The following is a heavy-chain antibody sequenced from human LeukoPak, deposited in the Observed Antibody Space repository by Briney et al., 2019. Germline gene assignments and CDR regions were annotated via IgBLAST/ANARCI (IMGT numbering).Heavy chain of an antibody. CDR2: MNPNSGDT. Sequence: ASVKVSCKASGYTFSNYYINWVRQATGQGLEWMGWMNPNSGDTLYAQKFQGRVTMTRDTSISTAYMDLSSLAFEDTAVYYCARGPGNYYDSSGYYYVDYWGQGTLVTASS. CDR3: ARGPGNYYDSSGYYYVDY. V-gene: IGHV1-8*01. D-gene: IGHD3-22*01. J-gene: IGHJ4*02. CDR1: GYTFSNYY.